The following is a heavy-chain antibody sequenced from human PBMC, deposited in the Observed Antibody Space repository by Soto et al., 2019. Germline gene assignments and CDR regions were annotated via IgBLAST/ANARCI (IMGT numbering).Heavy chain of an antibody. CDR2: ISAYNGNT. CDR3: ARDQVKIYYYYGLDV. Sequence: ASVKVSCKASGYTFTSYGISWVRQAPGQGLEWMGWISAYNGNTNYAQKLQGRVTMTTDTSTSTAYMELRSLRSDDTAVYYCARDQVKIYYYYGLDVWGQGTTVTVSS. CDR1: GYTFTSYG. V-gene: IGHV1-18*01. J-gene: IGHJ6*02.